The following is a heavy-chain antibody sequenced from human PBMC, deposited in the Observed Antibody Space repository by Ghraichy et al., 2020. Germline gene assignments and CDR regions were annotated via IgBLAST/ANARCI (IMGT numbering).Heavy chain of an antibody. D-gene: IGHD4-17*01. CDR2: IYSGGSK. V-gene: IGHV3-53*01. CDR3: ARAFYGDYPAYYYGMDV. J-gene: IGHJ6*02. CDR1: GFTVSSNY. Sequence: GGSLRLSCAASGFTVSSNYMSWVRQAPAKGLEWVAVIYSGGSKYYADSVKGRFTISRDNSKNTLYLQMNSLRAEDTAVYYCARAFYGDYPAYYYGMDVWGQGATVTVSS.